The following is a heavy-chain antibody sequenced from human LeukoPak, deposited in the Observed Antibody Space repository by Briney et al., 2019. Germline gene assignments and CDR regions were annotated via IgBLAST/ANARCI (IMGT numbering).Heavy chain of an antibody. CDR2: INHSGST. CDR3: ARHPRYYDSSGYYHTYYFDY. D-gene: IGHD3-22*01. V-gene: IGHV4-34*01. J-gene: IGHJ4*02. Sequence: SETLSLTCAVYGGSFSGYYWSWIRQPPGKGLEWIGEINHSGSTSYNPSLKSRVTISVDTSKNQFSLKLSSVTAADTAVYYCARHPRYYDSSGYYHTYYFDYWGQGTLVTVSS. CDR1: GGSFSGYY.